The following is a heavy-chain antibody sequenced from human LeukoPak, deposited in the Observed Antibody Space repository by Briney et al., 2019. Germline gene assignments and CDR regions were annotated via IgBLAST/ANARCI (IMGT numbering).Heavy chain of an antibody. CDR2: ISAYNGNT. Sequence: ASVKVSCKASGYTFTSYGISWVRQAPGQGLEWMGWISAYNGNTDYAQKLQGRVTMTTDTSTSTAYMELRSLRSDDTAVCYCARGDGYGDYAPLVYWGQGTLVTVSS. J-gene: IGHJ4*02. CDR1: GYTFTSYG. D-gene: IGHD4-17*01. V-gene: IGHV1-18*01. CDR3: ARGDGYGDYAPLVY.